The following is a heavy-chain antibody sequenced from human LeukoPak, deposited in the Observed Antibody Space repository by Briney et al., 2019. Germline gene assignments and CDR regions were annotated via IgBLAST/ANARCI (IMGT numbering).Heavy chain of an antibody. D-gene: IGHD3-22*01. CDR2: MWYEGSNK. V-gene: IGHV3-33*01. J-gene: IGHJ4*02. CDR1: GFTFSSYG. CDR3: ARDPPDDSSGYYSLDY. Sequence: PGGSLRLSCAASGFTFSSYGMHWVRQAPGKGLEWVAVMWYEGSNKYYADSVKGRFTISRDNSKNTLYLQMNSLRAEDTAVYYCARDPPDDSSGYYSLDYWGQGALVTVSS.